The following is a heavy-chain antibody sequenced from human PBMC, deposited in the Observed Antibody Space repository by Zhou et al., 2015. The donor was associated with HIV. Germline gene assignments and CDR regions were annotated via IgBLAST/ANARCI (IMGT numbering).Heavy chain of an antibody. Sequence: QVQLVQSGAEVKKPGSSVKVYCKASGGTFSSDGISWVRQAPGQGLEWMGWMNPNSGNTGYAQKFQGRVTMTRNTSISTAYMELSSLRSEDTAVYYCARSGAGYGAYYGMDVWGQGTTVTVSS. J-gene: IGHJ6*02. CDR1: GGTFSSDG. CDR3: ARSGAGYGAYYGMDV. CDR2: MNPNSGNT. D-gene: IGHD5-18*01. V-gene: IGHV1-8*02.